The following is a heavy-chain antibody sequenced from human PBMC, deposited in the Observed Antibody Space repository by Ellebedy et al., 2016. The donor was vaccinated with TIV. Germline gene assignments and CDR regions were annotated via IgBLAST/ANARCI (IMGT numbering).Heavy chain of an antibody. D-gene: IGHD6-19*01. V-gene: IGHV3-53*01. J-gene: IGHJ3*02. Sequence: GESLKISCAASGFTVSSKYMSWVRQAPGKGLEWVSVIYSGGSTYYADYLKGRFTIPRDNSKNTLYLQMNSLTAEDTAVYYCASQSTEQWLLFAFDIWGQGTMVTVSS. CDR2: IYSGGST. CDR1: GFTVSSKY. CDR3: ASQSTEQWLLFAFDI.